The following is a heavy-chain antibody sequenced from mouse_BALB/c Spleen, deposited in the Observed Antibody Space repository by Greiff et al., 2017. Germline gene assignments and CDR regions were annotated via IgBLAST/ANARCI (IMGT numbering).Heavy chain of an antibody. CDR1: GFTFSSYG. CDR3: ARGGRDAMDY. V-gene: IGHV5-6*01. CDR2: ISSGGSYT. Sequence: EVQGVESGGDLVKPGGSLKLSCAASGFTFSSYGMSWVRQTPYKRLEWVATISSGGSYTYYPDSVKGRFTISRDNAKNTLYLQMSSLKSEDTAMYYCARGGRDAMDYWGQGTSVTVAS. J-gene: IGHJ4*01.